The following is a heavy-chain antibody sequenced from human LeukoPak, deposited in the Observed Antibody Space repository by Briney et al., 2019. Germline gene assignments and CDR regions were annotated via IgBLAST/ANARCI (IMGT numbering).Heavy chain of an antibody. V-gene: IGHV3-7*01. CDR3: ARYSSSIAARGFDY. J-gene: IGHJ4*02. Sequence: GGSLRLSCAASGFTFSSYWMSWVRQAPGKGLEWVANIKQDGSEKYYVDSVKGRFTISRDNAKNSLYLQMSSLRAEDTAVYYCARYSSSIAARGFDYWGQGTLVTVSS. CDR2: IKQDGSEK. D-gene: IGHD6-6*01. CDR1: GFTFSSYW.